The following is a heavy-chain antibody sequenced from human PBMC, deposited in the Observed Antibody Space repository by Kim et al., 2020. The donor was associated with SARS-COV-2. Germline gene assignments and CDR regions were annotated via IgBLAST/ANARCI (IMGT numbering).Heavy chain of an antibody. J-gene: IGHJ4*02. Sequence: SVKVSCKASGGTFSSYAISWVRQAPGQGLEWMGGIIPIFGTANYAQKFQGRVTITADESTSTAYMELSSLRSEDTAVYYCARARGSRDGYNYPAYYFDYWGQGTLVTVSS. D-gene: IGHD5-12*01. CDR1: GGTFSSYA. CDR2: IIPIFGTA. V-gene: IGHV1-69*13. CDR3: ARARGSRDGYNYPAYYFDY.